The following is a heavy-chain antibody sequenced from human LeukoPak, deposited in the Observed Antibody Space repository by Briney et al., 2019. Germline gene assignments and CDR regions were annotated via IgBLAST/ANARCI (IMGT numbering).Heavy chain of an antibody. D-gene: IGHD2-2*01. Sequence: GGSLRLSCAASGFTFSSYAMHWVRQAPGKGLEWVAVISYDGSNKYYADSVKGRFTISRDNSKNTLYLQMNSLRAEDTAVYYCAKIRLPYCSSITCYHIDYWGQGTLVTVSS. V-gene: IGHV3-30-3*02. J-gene: IGHJ4*02. CDR1: GFTFSSYA. CDR3: AKIRLPYCSSITCYHIDY. CDR2: ISYDGSNK.